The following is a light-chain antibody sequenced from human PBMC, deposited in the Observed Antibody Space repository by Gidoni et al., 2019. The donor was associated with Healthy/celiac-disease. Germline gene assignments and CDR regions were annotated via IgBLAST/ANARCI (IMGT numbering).Light chain of an antibody. CDR3: NSYTSSSTWV. J-gene: IGLJ3*02. Sequence: QSALTQPASVSGSPGQSITISCTGTSSDVGGYNYVSWYQHHPGKAPKLMIYEVSNRPSGASNRFSGSKSGNTASLTISGLQAEDEADYYCNSYTSSSTWVFGGGTKLTVL. CDR2: EVS. V-gene: IGLV2-14*01. CDR1: SSDVGGYNY.